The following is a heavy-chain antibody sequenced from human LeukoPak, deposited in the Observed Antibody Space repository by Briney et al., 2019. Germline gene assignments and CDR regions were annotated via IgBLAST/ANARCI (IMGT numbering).Heavy chain of an antibody. D-gene: IGHD2-15*01. V-gene: IGHV3-21*01. CDR1: GFTFNTYS. CDR3: ARDLGGWYFDY. J-gene: IGHJ4*02. CDR2: IFSSSLYI. Sequence: GGSLRLSCAASGFTFNTYSMNWVRQAPGKGLEWVASIFSSSLYINYADSVKGRFTISRDNAENSLFLQMNSLRAEDTAVYYCARDLGGWYFDYWGQGTLVTVSS.